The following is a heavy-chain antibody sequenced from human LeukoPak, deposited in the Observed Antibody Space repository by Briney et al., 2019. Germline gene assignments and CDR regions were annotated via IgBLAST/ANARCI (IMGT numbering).Heavy chain of an antibody. Sequence: PGGSLRLSCAASGFTFSSYSMNWVRQAPGKGLEWVSSISSSSSYIYYADSVKGRFTISRDNAKNSLYLQMNSLRAEDTAVYYCASWYDSSGYLVPPFDYWGQGTLVTVSS. J-gene: IGHJ4*02. CDR2: ISSSSSYI. D-gene: IGHD3-22*01. CDR1: GFTFSSYS. V-gene: IGHV3-21*01. CDR3: ASWYDSSGYLVPPFDY.